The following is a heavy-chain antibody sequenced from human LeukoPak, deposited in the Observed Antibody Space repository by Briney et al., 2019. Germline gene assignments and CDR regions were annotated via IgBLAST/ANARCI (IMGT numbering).Heavy chain of an antibody. CDR1: GFTFSSYS. CDR2: ISSSSYI. J-gene: IGHJ4*02. Sequence: GGSLRFSCAASGFTFSSYSMNGVRQAPGEGLEWVSSISSSSYIYYADSVKGRCAISRDNAKNSLYLQMNSLRAEDTAVYYCARDPGSGWYFDYWGQGTLVTVS. V-gene: IGHV3-21*01. D-gene: IGHD6-19*01. CDR3: ARDPGSGWYFDY.